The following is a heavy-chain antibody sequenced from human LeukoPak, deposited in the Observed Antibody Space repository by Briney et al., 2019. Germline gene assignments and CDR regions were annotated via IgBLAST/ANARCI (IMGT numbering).Heavy chain of an antibody. CDR1: GGSMSGDDYY. J-gene: IGHJ4*02. Sequence: PSQTLSLTCTVSGGSMSGDDYYWSWIRQHPGKGLEWIGHIYYSGSTYYNPSLKSRVFISLDTSKNQFSLKLSSVTAADTALYYCARWGGGEDCWGQGTLVTVSS. CDR2: IYYSGST. CDR3: ARWGGGEDC. D-gene: IGHD3-10*01. V-gene: IGHV4-31*03.